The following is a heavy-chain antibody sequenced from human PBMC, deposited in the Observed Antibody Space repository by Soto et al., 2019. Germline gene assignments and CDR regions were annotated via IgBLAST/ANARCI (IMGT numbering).Heavy chain of an antibody. Sequence: QVQLVQSGAEVKKPGSSVKVSCKASGGIFSSYSISWVRQAPEQGLEWMGRIIQMAGLADYAQRFQGRVTXTXDXXTSTAYMELTSLTSEDTGIYYCARGDGGYRYALDTWGQGTMVTVSS. CDR2: IIQMAGLA. V-gene: IGHV1-69*04. CDR3: ARGDGGYRYALDT. CDR1: GGIFSSYS. D-gene: IGHD5-12*01. J-gene: IGHJ3*02.